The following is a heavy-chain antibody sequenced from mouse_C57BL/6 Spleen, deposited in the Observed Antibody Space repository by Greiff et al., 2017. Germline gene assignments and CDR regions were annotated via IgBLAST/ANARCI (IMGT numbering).Heavy chain of an antibody. Sequence: EVQLQQSGAELVRPGASVKLSCTASGFNIKDYYMHWVKQRPEQGLEWIGRIDPEDGDTEYAPKFQGKATMTADTSSNTAYLQLSSLTSEDTAVYYCTTAYYGYDGGFAYWGQGTLVTVSA. J-gene: IGHJ3*01. CDR3: TTAYYGYDGGFAY. D-gene: IGHD2-9*01. CDR1: GFNIKDYY. CDR2: IDPEDGDT. V-gene: IGHV14-1*01.